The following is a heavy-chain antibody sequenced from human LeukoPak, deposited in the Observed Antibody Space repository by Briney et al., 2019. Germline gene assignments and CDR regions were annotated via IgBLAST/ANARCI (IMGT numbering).Heavy chain of an antibody. CDR2: IYTTGSI. D-gene: IGHD5-18*01. CDR3: VRQRRRPDAAMIFHAFDI. J-gene: IGHJ3*02. V-gene: IGHV4-4*09. Sequence: SETLSLTCTVSGGSISGYYWTWIRQPPGEGLEWIGYIYTTGSINYNPSLKSRVTISVDTSKNQFSLKLSSVTAADTAVYYCVRQRRRPDAAMIFHAFDIWGRGTMVTVSS. CDR1: GGSISGYY.